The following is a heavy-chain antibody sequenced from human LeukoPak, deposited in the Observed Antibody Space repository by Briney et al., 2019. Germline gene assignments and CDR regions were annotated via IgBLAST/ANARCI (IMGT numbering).Heavy chain of an antibody. J-gene: IGHJ4*02. CDR3: ARASLGYCSGGSCYFDY. CDR2: IYYSGST. Sequence: SETLSLTCTASGGSISSYYWSWIRQPPGKGLEWIGYIYYSGSTNYNPSLKSRVTISVDTSKNQFSLKLSSVTAADTAVYYCARASLGYCSGGSCYFDYWGQGTLVTVSS. CDR1: GGSISSYY. V-gene: IGHV4-59*01. D-gene: IGHD2-15*01.